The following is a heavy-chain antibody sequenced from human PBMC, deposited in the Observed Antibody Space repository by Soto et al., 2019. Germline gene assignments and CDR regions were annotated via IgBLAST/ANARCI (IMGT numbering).Heavy chain of an antibody. D-gene: IGHD6-19*01. V-gene: IGHV1-18*01. CDR3: ARDRLIAVTGLLRN. Sequence: QVQLVQSGAEVKKPGASVKVSCKTSGYPFTSYGINWVRQAPGQGPEWMGWISAYDDKTIYSQKCQGRVTLTADTAKTTAYMELRGLRFDDTAVYYCARDRLIAVTGLLRNWGQGTLVTVSS. J-gene: IGHJ4*02. CDR1: GYPFTSYG. CDR2: ISAYDDKT.